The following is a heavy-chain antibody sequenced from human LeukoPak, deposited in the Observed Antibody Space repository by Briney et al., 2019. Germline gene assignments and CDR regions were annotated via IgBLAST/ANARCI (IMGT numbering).Heavy chain of an antibody. Sequence: SETLSLTCTVSGGSISSYYWSWIRQPPGKGLEWIGYIYYSGSTNYNPSLKSRVTISVDTSKNQFSLKLSSVTAVDTAVYYCARYGTTGEYFDYWGQGTLVTVSS. D-gene: IGHD4-17*01. J-gene: IGHJ4*02. CDR3: ARYGTTGEYFDY. CDR2: IYYSGST. V-gene: IGHV4-59*01. CDR1: GGSISSYY.